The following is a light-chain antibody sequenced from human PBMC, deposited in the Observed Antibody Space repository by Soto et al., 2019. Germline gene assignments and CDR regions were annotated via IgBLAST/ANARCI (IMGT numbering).Light chain of an antibody. V-gene: IGKV3-20*01. Sequence: LTQSPGSLSLSPGERATLSCRASQSVSSSYLAWYQQRRGQAPRLLIYGASNRATGIPDRFSGSGSGTDFTLTISRLEPEDFAVYYCQQHGTSPITFGQGTRLDIK. CDR2: GAS. CDR1: QSVSSSY. CDR3: QQHGTSPIT. J-gene: IGKJ5*01.